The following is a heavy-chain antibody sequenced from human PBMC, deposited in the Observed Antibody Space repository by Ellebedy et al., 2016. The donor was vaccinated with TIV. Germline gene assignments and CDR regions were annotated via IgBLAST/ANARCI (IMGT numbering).Heavy chain of an antibody. CDR2: IYQDGGVQ. CDR3: ARRGSYGDYAVQINSWFDT. V-gene: IGHV3-7*01. D-gene: IGHD4-17*01. J-gene: IGHJ5*02. Sequence: GESLKISCAASGFSFRSYWMGWVRQAPGKGLEWVANIYQDGGVQYYVDSVKGRFTIPRDNADNSLFLQMNRLRAEETAVYFCARRGSYGDYAVQINSWFDTWGRGTLVAVSS. CDR1: GFSFRSYW.